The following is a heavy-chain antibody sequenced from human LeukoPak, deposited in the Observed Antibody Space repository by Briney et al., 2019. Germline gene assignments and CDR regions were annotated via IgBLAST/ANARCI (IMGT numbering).Heavy chain of an antibody. Sequence: GGSLRLSCAASGFTFSSYAMSWVRQAPGKGLEWVSAISGSGGSTYYADSVKGRFTISRGNSKNTLYLQMNSLRAEDTAVYYCAKDHYYYGSGSYYEDYWGQGTLVTVSS. CDR2: ISGSGGST. CDR1: GFTFSSYA. V-gene: IGHV3-23*01. D-gene: IGHD3-10*01. J-gene: IGHJ4*02. CDR3: AKDHYYYGSGSYYEDY.